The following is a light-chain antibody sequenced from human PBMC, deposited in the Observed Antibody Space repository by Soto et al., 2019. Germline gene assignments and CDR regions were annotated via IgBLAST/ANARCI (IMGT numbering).Light chain of an antibody. CDR1: QSVSSN. CDR2: GAS. CDR3: QQYNNWPPP. V-gene: IGKV3-15*01. J-gene: IGKJ4*01. Sequence: EIVMTQSPATLSVSPGERAALCCRASQSVSSNLAWYQQKPGQAPRLLIYGASTRATGIPARFSGSGSGTEFTLTISSLQSEDFAVYYCQQYNNWPPPFGGGTKVEIK.